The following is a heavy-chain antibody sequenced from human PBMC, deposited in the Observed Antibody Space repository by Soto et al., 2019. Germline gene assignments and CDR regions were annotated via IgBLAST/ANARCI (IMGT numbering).Heavy chain of an antibody. CDR3: ARSYYDIKFDY. CDR1: GFTVSSNY. CDR2: IYSGGST. V-gene: IGHV3-66*01. J-gene: IGHJ4*02. Sequence: GGSLRLSCAASGFTVSSNYMSWVRQAPGKGLEWVSVIYSGGSTYYADSVKGRFTISRDNSKNTLYLQMNSLRAEDTAVYYCARSYYDIKFDYWGQGTLVTVSS. D-gene: IGHD3-9*01.